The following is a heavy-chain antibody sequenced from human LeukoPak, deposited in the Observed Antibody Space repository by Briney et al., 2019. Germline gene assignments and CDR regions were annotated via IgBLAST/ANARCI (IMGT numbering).Heavy chain of an antibody. CDR2: IIPIFGTA. J-gene: IGHJ4*02. CDR1: GGTFSSYA. CDR3: ARATYYYDSSGYHFSAPLFDY. D-gene: IGHD3-22*01. Sequence: SSVKVSRKASGGTFSSYAISWVRQAPGQGLEWMGRIIPIFGTANYAQKFQGRVTITTDESTSTAYIELSSLRSEDTAVYYCARATYYYDSSGYHFSAPLFDYWGQGTLVTVSS. V-gene: IGHV1-69*05.